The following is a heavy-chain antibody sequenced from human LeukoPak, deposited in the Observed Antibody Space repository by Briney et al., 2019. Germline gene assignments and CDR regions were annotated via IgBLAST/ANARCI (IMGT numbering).Heavy chain of an antibody. CDR1: GDSFSSGSHY. CDR2: IYYNGGT. CDR3: AVVGGYFDY. J-gene: IGHJ4*02. Sequence: SEILSLTCSVSGDSFSSGSHYWSWIRQPPGKGLEWIGYIYYNGGTEYSPSLKSRVNISLDTSKNQFSLKLSSVTAADTAVYYCAVVGGYFDYWGQGILVAVSS. D-gene: IGHD3-10*01. V-gene: IGHV4-61*01.